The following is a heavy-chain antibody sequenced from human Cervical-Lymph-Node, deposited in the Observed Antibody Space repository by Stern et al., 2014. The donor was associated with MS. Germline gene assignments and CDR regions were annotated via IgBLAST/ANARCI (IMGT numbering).Heavy chain of an antibody. Sequence: VQLVESGSELKKPGASAKVSCKASGYTFTHYGINWVRQAPGQGLELMGWINTNTGIPTYAQAFTGRFVFSFDASVSTAYLHISSLKTDDTAIYYCARLRVGNITRDYWGPETLVTVSS. V-gene: IGHV7-4-1*02. CDR3: ARLRVGNITRDY. D-gene: IGHD1-26*01. J-gene: IGHJ4*02. CDR1: GYTFTHYG. CDR2: INTNTGIP.